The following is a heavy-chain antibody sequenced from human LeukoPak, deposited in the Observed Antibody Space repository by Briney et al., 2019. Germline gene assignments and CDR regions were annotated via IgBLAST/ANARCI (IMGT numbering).Heavy chain of an antibody. CDR1: GFTFNNYL. J-gene: IGHJ5*02. CDR2: LFTGGAGA. D-gene: IGHD5-12*01. CDR3: AKECGYSPGHKFDL. V-gene: IGHV3-23*03. Sequence: GGSLRLSCTASGFTFNNYLMSWVRQAPGKGPEWVSVLFTGGAGALYADSVRGRFTISGDTSKTTLYLQMNGLRAEDTAVYYCAKECGYSPGHKFDLWGRGTLVTVSS.